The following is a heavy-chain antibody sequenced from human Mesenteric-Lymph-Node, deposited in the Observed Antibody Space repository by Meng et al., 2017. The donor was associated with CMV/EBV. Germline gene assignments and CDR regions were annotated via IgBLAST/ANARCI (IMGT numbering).Heavy chain of an antibody. CDR2: IYYSGST. V-gene: IGHV4-31*03. D-gene: IGHD5-24*01. Sequence: SETLSLTCNVSGGSISSGGFYWTWIRQHPGKGLEWIGYIYYSGSTYYNPSLKSRLTMSVDASKNQFSLKLSSVTAADTAVYFCARDDDGYNQVLHWGQGTLVTVSS. CDR3: ARDDDGYNQVLH. J-gene: IGHJ4*02. CDR1: GGSISSGGFY.